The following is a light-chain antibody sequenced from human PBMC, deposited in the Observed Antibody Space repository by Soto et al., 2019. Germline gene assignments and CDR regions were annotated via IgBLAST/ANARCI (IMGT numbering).Light chain of an antibody. J-gene: IGLJ2*01. CDR3: CSYAGSYTVV. CDR2: DVS. CDR1: SSDVGGYNY. V-gene: IGLV2-11*01. Sequence: QSALTQPRSVSGSPGQSVTISCTGTSSDVGGYNYVSWYQQHPGKAPKLMIHDVSKRPSGVPDRFSGSKSGNTASLTISGLQAEDEGDYYCCSYAGSYTVVFGGGTKLTVL.